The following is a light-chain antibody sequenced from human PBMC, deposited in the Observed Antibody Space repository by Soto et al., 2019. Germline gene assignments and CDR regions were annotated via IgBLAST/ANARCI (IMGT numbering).Light chain of an antibody. CDR2: PLS. Sequence: EIVMTQTPLSLPVTPGEPASISCRSSQSLLDSDDGNTYLDWYLQKPGQSPRLLIYPLSCLASGVPDRFSGSGSGTDFTLKISRVEAEDVGVYYCMQRIEFPWTFGQGTKLEIK. J-gene: IGKJ2*01. V-gene: IGKV2-40*01. CDR1: QSLLDSDDGNTY. CDR3: MQRIEFPWT.